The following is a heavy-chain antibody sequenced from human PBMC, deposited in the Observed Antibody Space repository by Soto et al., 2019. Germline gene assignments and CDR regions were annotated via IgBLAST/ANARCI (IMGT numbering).Heavy chain of an antibody. CDR2: ISPKSGDT. CDR3: ARLAYYHYAMDV. J-gene: IGHJ6*02. Sequence: ASVKVSCKASGYTVTDYYLHWVRQAPGLGLEWMGWISPKSGDTKYAQNFQGRVTMTRETSIRAAYMELSSLTSDDTAVYYCARLAYYHYAMDVWGQGTTVTVSS. CDR1: GYTVTDYY. V-gene: IGHV1-2*02. D-gene: IGHD3-16*01.